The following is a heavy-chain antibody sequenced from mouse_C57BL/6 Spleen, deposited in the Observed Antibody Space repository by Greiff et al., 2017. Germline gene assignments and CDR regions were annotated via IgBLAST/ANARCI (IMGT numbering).Heavy chain of an antibody. Sequence: QVQLKQPGAELVKPGASVKLSCKASGYTFTSSWLHWVKQRPGRGLEWIGRLDPNRGGTKSNEKFKSKATLTVDKPSSPAYMQLSSLTSEDSAVFYFARRGDEAYGSQGTLVSVSA. J-gene: IGHJ3*01. D-gene: IGHD3-3*01. CDR1: GYTFTSSW. V-gene: IGHV1-72*01. CDR2: LDPNRGGT. CDR3: ARRGDEAY.